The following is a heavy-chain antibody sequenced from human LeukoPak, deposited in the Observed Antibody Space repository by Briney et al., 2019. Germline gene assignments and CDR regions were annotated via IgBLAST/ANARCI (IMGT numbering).Heavy chain of an antibody. D-gene: IGHD7-27*01. Sequence: GGSPRLSCAASGFTLRSSAMAWVRQAPGKGLEWVSTISGGGVITHYADSVKGRFTISRDNSKNTMYLQMNSLRTEDTAIYYCAKVGNSFDSWGQGTLVTVSS. J-gene: IGHJ4*02. CDR2: ISGGGVIT. V-gene: IGHV3-23*01. CDR1: GFTLRSSA. CDR3: AKVGNSFDS.